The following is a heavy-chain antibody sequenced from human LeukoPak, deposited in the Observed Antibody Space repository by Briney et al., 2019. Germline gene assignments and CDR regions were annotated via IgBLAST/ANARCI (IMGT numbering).Heavy chain of an antibody. Sequence: GGSLRLSCAVSGLTFSVYSMNWVRQAPGKGLEWISYINSSSSGVYYADSVKGRLTISRDNAKNTLYLQMNSLRSGDTAVYYCARDRYFDTSGYSRSQDYWGQGTLVTVSS. CDR2: INSSSSGV. V-gene: IGHV3-48*01. J-gene: IGHJ4*02. CDR3: ARDRYFDTSGYSRSQDY. D-gene: IGHD3-22*01. CDR1: GLTFSVYS.